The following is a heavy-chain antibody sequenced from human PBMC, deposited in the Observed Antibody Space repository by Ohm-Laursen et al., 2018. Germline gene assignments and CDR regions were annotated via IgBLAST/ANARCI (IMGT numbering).Heavy chain of an antibody. CDR3: AKGGGYSSAYYGMDV. CDR2: ISGSGSST. D-gene: IGHD4-11*01. Sequence: SLRLSCAASGFTFSSYAMSGVRQAPGKGLEWVSIISGSGSSTYYADFVKGRFTIFRDNSENTLYLEMSSLRAEDTARYYCAKGGGYSSAYYGMDVWGQGTTVTVSS. CDR1: GFTFSSYA. J-gene: IGHJ6*02. V-gene: IGHV3-23*01.